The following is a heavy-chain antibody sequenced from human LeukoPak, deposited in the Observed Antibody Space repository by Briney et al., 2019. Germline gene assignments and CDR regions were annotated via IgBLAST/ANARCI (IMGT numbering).Heavy chain of an antibody. Sequence: SETLSLTCTVSGGSISSSSYYWGWIRQPPGKGLEWIGSIYYSGSTYYNPSLKSRVTISVDTSKNQFSLKLSSVTAADTAVYYCARAPYYYDSSGYFFWFDPWGQGTLVTVSS. CDR1: GGSISSSSYY. CDR2: IYYSGST. V-gene: IGHV4-39*07. J-gene: IGHJ5*02. D-gene: IGHD3-22*01. CDR3: ARAPYYYDSSGYFFWFDP.